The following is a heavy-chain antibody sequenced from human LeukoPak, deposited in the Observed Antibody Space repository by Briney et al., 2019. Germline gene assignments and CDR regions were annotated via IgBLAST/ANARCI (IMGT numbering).Heavy chain of an antibody. CDR2: IYTSGST. J-gene: IGHJ4*02. D-gene: IGHD6-19*01. Sequence: SETLSLTCTVSGGSISSYYWSWIRRPAGKGLEWIGRIYTSGSTNYNPSLKSRVTMSVDTSKNQFSLKLSSVTAADTAVYYCARHFHPSQTYSSGWYYFDYWGQGTLVTVSS. CDR1: GGSISSYY. V-gene: IGHV4-4*07. CDR3: ARHFHPSQTYSSGWYYFDY.